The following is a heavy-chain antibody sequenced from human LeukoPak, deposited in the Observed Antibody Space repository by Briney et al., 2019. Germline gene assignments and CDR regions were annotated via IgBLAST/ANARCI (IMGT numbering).Heavy chain of an antibody. CDR1: GYTFTGYY. J-gene: IGHJ4*02. D-gene: IGHD6-19*01. V-gene: IGHV1-2*02. CDR2: INPNSGGA. Sequence: VASVRVSCKASGYTFTGYYMHWVRQAPGQGLEWMGWINPNSGGANYAQKFQGRVTMTRDTSITTAYMELSRLRSDDTAVYYCARGLIAVAGTFDYWGQGTLVTVSS. CDR3: ARGLIAVAGTFDY.